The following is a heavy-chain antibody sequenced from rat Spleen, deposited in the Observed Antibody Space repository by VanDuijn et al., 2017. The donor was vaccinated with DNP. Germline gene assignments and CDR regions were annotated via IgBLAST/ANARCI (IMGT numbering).Heavy chain of an antibody. J-gene: IGHJ2*01. CDR1: GFIFSNYW. Sequence: EVQLVETGGGPVQPGRSLKLSCVASGFIFSNYWMTWIRQAPGKGLEWVASITNTGDGSYYSDSVKGRFSISRDNAKSTLYLQMDSLRSEDTATYYCAKTPSPNYGFTSFDYWGQGVMVTVSS. CDR3: AKTPSPNYGFTSFDY. D-gene: IGHD1-11*01. V-gene: IGHV5-31*01. CDR2: ITNTGDGS.